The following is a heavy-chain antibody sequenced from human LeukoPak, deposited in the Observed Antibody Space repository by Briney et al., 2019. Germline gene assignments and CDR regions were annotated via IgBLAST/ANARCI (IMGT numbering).Heavy chain of an antibody. J-gene: IGHJ4*02. CDR2: IYHSGST. CDR3: ARTYSSSSFFDY. Sequence: SETLSLTCAVSGYSISSGYYWGWIRQPPGKGLEWIGSIYHSGSTYYNPSLKSRVAISVDTSKNQFSLKLSSVTAADTAVYYCARTYSSSSFFDYWGQGTLVTVSS. V-gene: IGHV4-38-2*01. D-gene: IGHD6-6*01. CDR1: GYSISSGYY.